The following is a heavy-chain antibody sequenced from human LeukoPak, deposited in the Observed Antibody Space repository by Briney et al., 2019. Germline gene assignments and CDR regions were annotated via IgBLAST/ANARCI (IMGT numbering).Heavy chain of an antibody. V-gene: IGHV4-34*01. CDR1: GGSFSGYY. J-gene: IGHJ4*02. CDR2: INHSGST. D-gene: IGHD1-26*01. Sequence: KPSETLSLTCAVYGGSFSGYYWSWIRQPPGKGLEWIGEINHSGSTNYNPSLKSRVTISVDTSKNQFSLKLSSVTAADTAVYYCARAGFLLGLDHWGQGTLVTVSS. CDR3: ARAGFLLGLDH.